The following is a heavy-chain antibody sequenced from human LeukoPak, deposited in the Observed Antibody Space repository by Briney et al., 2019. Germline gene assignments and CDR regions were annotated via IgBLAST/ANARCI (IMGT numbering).Heavy chain of an antibody. CDR1: GFPLSTHW. Sequence: GGSLRLSCAASGFPLSTHWMSWVPQAPGRGLERVANKKQDGSEKYYVDSVKGRFTISRDNAKNSLYLQMNSLRAEDTAVYYCAREEGTYGGFDYWGQGTLVTVSS. CDR2: KKQDGSEK. CDR3: AREEGTYGGFDY. V-gene: IGHV3-7*01. D-gene: IGHD4-17*01. J-gene: IGHJ4*02.